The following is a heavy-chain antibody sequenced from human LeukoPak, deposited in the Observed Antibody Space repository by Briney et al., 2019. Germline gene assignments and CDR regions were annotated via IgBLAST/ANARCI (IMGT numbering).Heavy chain of an antibody. D-gene: IGHD2-2*01. CDR3: ARGDCSSTSCYEPYYYGMDV. V-gene: IGHV4-4*07. J-gene: IGHJ6*02. CDR1: GGSISSYY. Sequence: SETLSLTCTVSGGSISSYYWSWIRQPAGKGLEWIGRIYTSGSTNYNPSLKSRVTMSVDTSKDQFSLKLSSVTAADTAVYHCARGDCSSTSCYEPYYYGMDVWGQGTTVTVSS. CDR2: IYTSGST.